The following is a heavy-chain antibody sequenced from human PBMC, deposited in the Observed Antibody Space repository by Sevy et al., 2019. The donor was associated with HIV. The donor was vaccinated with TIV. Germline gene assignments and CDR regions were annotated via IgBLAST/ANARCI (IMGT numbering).Heavy chain of an antibody. CDR3: AREGCTRPHDY. CDR2: LSFGCGKI. D-gene: IGHD2-8*01. J-gene: IGHJ4*02. CDR1: GFNFNIYS. Sequence: GESLKISCAVSGFNFNIYSMSWVRQAPGKGLEWVSTLSFGCGKINYADSVKGRFIISRDDSKNTLYLQMNSLRAEDTAVYCCAREGCTRPHDYWGQGTLVTVSS. V-gene: IGHV3-23*01.